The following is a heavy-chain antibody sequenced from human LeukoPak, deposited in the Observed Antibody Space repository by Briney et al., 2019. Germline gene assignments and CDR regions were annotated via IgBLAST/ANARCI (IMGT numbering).Heavy chain of an antibody. Sequence: ASVKVSCKAPGYTFTGYYMHWVRQAPGQGLEWMGWINPNSGGTNYAQKFQGRVTMTRDTSISTAYMELSRLRSDDTAVYYCARDPYYGSGSYYNWGQGTLVTVSS. CDR3: ARDPYYGSGSYYN. CDR2: INPNSGGT. J-gene: IGHJ4*02. V-gene: IGHV1-2*02. D-gene: IGHD3-10*01. CDR1: GYTFTGYY.